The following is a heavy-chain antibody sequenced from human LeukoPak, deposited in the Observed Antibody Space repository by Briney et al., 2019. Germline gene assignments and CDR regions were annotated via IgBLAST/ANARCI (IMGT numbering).Heavy chain of an antibody. D-gene: IGHD4-23*01. Sequence: GRSLRLSCAASGFTFSSYGMHWVRQALGRGLEWVAVISYDGSNKYYADSVKGRFTISRDNSKNTLYLQMNSLRAEDTAVYYCAKVTTVVGFDYWGQGTLVTVSS. J-gene: IGHJ4*02. V-gene: IGHV3-30*18. CDR1: GFTFSSYG. CDR3: AKVTTVVGFDY. CDR2: ISYDGSNK.